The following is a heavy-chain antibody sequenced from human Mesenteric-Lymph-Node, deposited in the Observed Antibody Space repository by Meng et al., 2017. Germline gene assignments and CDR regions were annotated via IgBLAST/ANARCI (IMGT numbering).Heavy chain of an antibody. D-gene: IGHD6-13*01. CDR2: ISSSGSTI. CDR1: GFTFSDYY. V-gene: IGHV3-11*04. J-gene: IGHJ4*02. CDR3: ARVMEIAAAGTNFDY. Sequence: GESLKISCAASGFTFSDYYMSWIRQAPGKGLEWVSYISSSGSTIYYADSVKGRFTISRDNAKNSLYLQMNSLRAEDTAVYYCARVMEIAAAGTNFDYWGQGTLVTVSS.